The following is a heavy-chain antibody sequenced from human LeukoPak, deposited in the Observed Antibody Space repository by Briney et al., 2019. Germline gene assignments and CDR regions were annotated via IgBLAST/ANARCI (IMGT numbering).Heavy chain of an antibody. CDR1: GFTFSSYW. Sequence: GGSLRLSCAASGFTFSSYWMHWVRQAPGKGLVWVSRINIDGSTTNYADSVKGRFTISRDDSKNTLYLQMNSLKTEDTALYYCSTEVDSSGYYDYWGQGTLVTVSS. J-gene: IGHJ4*02. CDR3: STEVDSSGYYDY. D-gene: IGHD3-22*01. V-gene: IGHV3-74*01. CDR2: INIDGSTT.